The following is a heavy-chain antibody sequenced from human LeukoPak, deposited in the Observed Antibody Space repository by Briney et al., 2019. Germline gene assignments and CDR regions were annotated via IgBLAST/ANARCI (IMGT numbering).Heavy chain of an antibody. Sequence: PSETLSLTCTVSGGSISSGGYYWSWIRQHPGKGLEWIGYIYYSGSTYYNPSLKSRVTISVDTSKNQFSLKLSSVTAADTAVYYCARSYDSSGYCYPVTELGYWGQGTLVTVSS. CDR2: IYYSGST. V-gene: IGHV4-31*03. CDR1: GGSISSGGYY. D-gene: IGHD3-22*01. CDR3: ARSYDSSGYCYPVTELGY. J-gene: IGHJ4*02.